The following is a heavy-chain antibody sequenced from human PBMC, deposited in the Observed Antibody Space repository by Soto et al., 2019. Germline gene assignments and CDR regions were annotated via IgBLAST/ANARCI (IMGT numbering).Heavy chain of an antibody. CDR2: INPNSGGT. D-gene: IGHD6-6*01. J-gene: IGHJ6*02. V-gene: IGHV1-2*02. CDR1: GYTFTGYY. CDR3: ASQGQLVRVIYYYGMDV. Sequence: GASVKVSCKASGYTFTGYYMHWVRQAPGQGLEWMGWINPNSGGTNYAQKFQGRVTMTRDTSISTAYMELSGLRSDDTAVYYCASQGQLVRVIYYYGMDVWGQGTTVTVSS.